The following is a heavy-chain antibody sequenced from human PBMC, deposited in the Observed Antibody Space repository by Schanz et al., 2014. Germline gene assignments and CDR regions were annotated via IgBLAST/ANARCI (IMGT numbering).Heavy chain of an antibody. CDR2: IYSGGDT. J-gene: IGHJ4*02. V-gene: IGHV3-66*01. D-gene: IGHD3-3*01. CDR1: GFSVSSNF. Sequence: EVQLVESGGGLVQPGGSLRLSCAASGFSVSSNFMTWVRQAPGKGLEWVSLIYSGGDTNYAGSVKGRFTISRDGSKNTLYLQMNSLRDEDTAVYYCAATTILADWGQGTLVAVSS. CDR3: AATTILAD.